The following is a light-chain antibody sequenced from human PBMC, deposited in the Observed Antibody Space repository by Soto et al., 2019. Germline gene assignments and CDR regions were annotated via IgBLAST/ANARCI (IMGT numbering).Light chain of an antibody. Sequence: QSVLTQPGPVAGSPGQSIAISFTGTSSDVGGYNYVSWYQQHPGKAPKLMIYEVSNRPSGVSNRFSGSKSGNTASLTISGLQAEDEADSYCSSYTSSSTYVFGTGTKVTVL. CDR2: EVS. CDR3: SSYTSSSTYV. CDR1: SSDVGGYNY. V-gene: IGLV2-14*01. J-gene: IGLJ1*01.